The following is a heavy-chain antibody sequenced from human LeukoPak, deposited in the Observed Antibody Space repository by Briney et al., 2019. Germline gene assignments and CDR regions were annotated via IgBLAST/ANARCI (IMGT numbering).Heavy chain of an antibody. CDR1: GFTFSSYG. D-gene: IGHD2-2*01. CDR2: IRYDGSNK. J-gene: IGHJ4*02. CDR3: ATITVPAATAFYY. Sequence: GGSLRLSCAASGFTFSSYGMHWVRQAPGKGLEWVAFIRYDGSNKYYADSVKGRFTISRDNAKNTLYLQMNSLRAEDTAVYYCATITVPAATAFYYWGEGSPVTASS. V-gene: IGHV3-30*02.